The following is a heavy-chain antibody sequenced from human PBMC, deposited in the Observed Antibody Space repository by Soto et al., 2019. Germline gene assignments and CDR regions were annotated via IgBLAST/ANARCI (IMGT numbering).Heavy chain of an antibody. V-gene: IGHV3-23*01. J-gene: IGHJ4*02. Sequence: LRLSCAASGFTFSSYAMSWVRQAPGKGLEWVSAISGSGGSTYYADSVKGRFTISRDNSENTLYLQMNSLRAEDTAVYYCAKDGDSSGYYPYYFDYWGQGTLVTVSS. D-gene: IGHD3-22*01. CDR3: AKDGDSSGYYPYYFDY. CDR2: ISGSGGST. CDR1: GFTFSSYA.